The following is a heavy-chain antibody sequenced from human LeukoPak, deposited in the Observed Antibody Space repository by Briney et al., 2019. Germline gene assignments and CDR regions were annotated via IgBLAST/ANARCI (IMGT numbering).Heavy chain of an antibody. CDR3: ARGGTLTMSSWYFDL. V-gene: IGHV3-7*04. CDR2: IKQDGSEK. CDR1: GFTLSSYW. Sequence: PGGSLTLSCAASGFTLSSYWMSWVGQAPGKGLEWVANIKQDGSEKYYVDSVKGRFTISRDNAKNSLYLQMNSLRAEDTAVYYCARGGTLTMSSWYFDLWGRGTLVTVSS. D-gene: IGHD4/OR15-4a*01. J-gene: IGHJ2*01.